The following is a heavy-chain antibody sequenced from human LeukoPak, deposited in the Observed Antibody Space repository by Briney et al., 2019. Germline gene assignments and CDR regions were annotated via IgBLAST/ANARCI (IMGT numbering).Heavy chain of an antibody. CDR1: GGSFSGYS. Sequence: SENLSLTCAVYGGSFSGYSWSWIRQPPGKGLEWIGEINQSGSTNYNPSLKSRVTISVDTSKNQFSLKLSSVTAADTAVYYCARDYLGYCSGGSCYLKWFDPWGQGTLVTVSS. D-gene: IGHD2-15*01. J-gene: IGHJ5*02. V-gene: IGHV4-34*01. CDR3: ARDYLGYCSGGSCYLKWFDP. CDR2: INQSGST.